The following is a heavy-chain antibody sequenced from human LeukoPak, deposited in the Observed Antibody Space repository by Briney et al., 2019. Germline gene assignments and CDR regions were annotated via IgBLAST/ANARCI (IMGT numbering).Heavy chain of an antibody. CDR2: INPNSGGT. V-gene: IGHV1-2*02. Sequence: ASVKVSCKASGYTFTGYYMHWVRQAPGQGLEWMGWINPNSGGTNYAQKFQGRVTMTRDTSISTAYMELGRLRSDDTAVYYCARGDIVVVVAATETGFDYWGQGTLVTVSS. CDR3: ARGDIVVVVAATETGFDY. D-gene: IGHD2-15*01. J-gene: IGHJ4*02. CDR1: GYTFTGYY.